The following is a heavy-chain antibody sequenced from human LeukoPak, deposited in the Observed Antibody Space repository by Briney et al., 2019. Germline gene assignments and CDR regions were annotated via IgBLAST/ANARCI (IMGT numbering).Heavy chain of an antibody. V-gene: IGHV4-59*01. CDR3: ARMEWELYVWFDP. CDR2: IYYSGST. CDR1: GGSISSYY. J-gene: IGHJ5*02. D-gene: IGHD1-26*01. Sequence: KPSETLSLTCTVSGGSISSYYWSWIRQPPGKGLEWIGYIYYSGSTNYNPSLKSRVTISVDTSKNQFSLKLSSVTAADTAVYYCARMEWELYVWFDPWGQGTLVTVSS.